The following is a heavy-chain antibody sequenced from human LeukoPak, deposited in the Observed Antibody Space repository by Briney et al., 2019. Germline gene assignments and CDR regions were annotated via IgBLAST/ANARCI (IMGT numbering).Heavy chain of an antibody. Sequence: ASVKVSCKASGYTFTSSDLNWVRQTAGQGLEWMGWINPNSGRTGYAQKFQGRVTMTAKTSISTAYMELSSLTFDDTAVYYCARGRAGLAAAGTYDYWGQGTLITVSS. D-gene: IGHD6-13*01. J-gene: IGHJ4*02. CDR2: INPNSGRT. V-gene: IGHV1-8*01. CDR3: ARGRAGLAAAGTYDY. CDR1: GYTFTSSD.